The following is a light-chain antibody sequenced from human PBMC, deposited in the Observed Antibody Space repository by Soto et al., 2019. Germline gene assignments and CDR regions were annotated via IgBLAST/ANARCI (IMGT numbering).Light chain of an antibody. V-gene: IGKV3D-15*01. CDR3: QQYHNWVT. CDR2: GAS. CDR1: QSVSTN. Sequence: EIVMTQSPGTLSVSPGERATLSCGASQSVSTNLAWYQQKPGQAPRLLIYGASTRATGIPARFSGSGSGTDFTLTISSLQSEDFAGYYCQQYHNWVTFGGGTKVEIK. J-gene: IGKJ4*01.